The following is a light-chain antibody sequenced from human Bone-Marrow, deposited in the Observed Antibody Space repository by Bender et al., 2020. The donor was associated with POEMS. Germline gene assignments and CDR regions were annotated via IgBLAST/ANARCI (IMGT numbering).Light chain of an antibody. CDR2: EVS. CDR3: CSSTSSSTWV. CDR1: SSDVGDYNF. J-gene: IGLJ3*02. Sequence: QSALTQPRSVSGSPGQSVTISCTGSSSDVGDYNFVSWYQQHPGKAPKLIIYEVSKRPSGVPDRFSGSKSGNTASLTISDLQADDEADYYCCSSTSSSTWVCGGGTKLTVL. V-gene: IGLV2-11*01.